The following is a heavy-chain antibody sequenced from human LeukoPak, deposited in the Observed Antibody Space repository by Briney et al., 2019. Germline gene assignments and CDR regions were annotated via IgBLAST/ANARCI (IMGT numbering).Heavy chain of an antibody. J-gene: IGHJ4*02. Sequence: SETLSLTCTVSGGSISSSSYYWGWIRQPPGKGLEWIGSIYYSGSTYYNPSLKSRVTISVDTSKNQFSLKLSSVTAADTAVYYCARRGSTVTTFGLRRCYFGYWGQGTLVTVSS. V-gene: IGHV4-39*01. D-gene: IGHD4-11*01. CDR2: IYYSGST. CDR1: GGSISSSSYY. CDR3: ARRGSTVTTFGLRRCYFGY.